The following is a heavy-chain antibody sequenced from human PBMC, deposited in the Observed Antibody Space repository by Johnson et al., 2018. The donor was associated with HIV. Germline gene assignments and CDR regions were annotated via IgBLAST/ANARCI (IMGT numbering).Heavy chain of an antibody. CDR2: ISYDGSNQ. CDR1: EFTFSSYA. J-gene: IGHJ3*02. CDR3: AKVAVATAAGGVALDI. Sequence: QVQLVESGGGVVQPGRSLRLSCAASEFTFSSYAIHWVRQAPGKGLEWVTVISYDGSNQYYADSVKGRFTISRDNSNNILYLQMNSLRVEDTAVYYCAKVAVATAAGGVALDIWGPGTMVTVS. D-gene: IGHD6-13*01. V-gene: IGHV3-30*04.